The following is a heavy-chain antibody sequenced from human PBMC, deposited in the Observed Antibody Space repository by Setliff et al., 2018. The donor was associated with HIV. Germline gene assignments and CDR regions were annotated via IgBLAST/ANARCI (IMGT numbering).Heavy chain of an antibody. D-gene: IGHD3-10*01. CDR3: ARMVIQFGDYHFDD. CDR1: GYSISSGYY. V-gene: IGHV4-38-2*02. J-gene: IGHJ4*02. Sequence: PSETLSLTCTVSGYSISSGYYWGWIRQPPGKGLEWIGSIYHSGSTYYNPSLKSRVTISVDTSKNQFSLEVNSLSSADTAVYYCARMVIQFGDYHFDDWGQGTLVTVSS. CDR2: IYHSGST.